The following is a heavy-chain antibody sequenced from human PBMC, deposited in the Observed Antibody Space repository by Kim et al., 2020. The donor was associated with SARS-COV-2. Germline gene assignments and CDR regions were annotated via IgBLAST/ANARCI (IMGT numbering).Heavy chain of an antibody. Sequence: GGSLRLSCAASGFTFSSYWMSWVRQAPGKGLEWVANIKQDGSEKYYVDSVKGRFTISRDNAKNSLYLQMNSLRAEDTAVYYCARVRPRMGDYYGSGTPQSLDYWGQGTLVTVSS. CDR2: IKQDGSEK. D-gene: IGHD3-10*01. CDR3: ARVRPRMGDYYGSGTPQSLDY. J-gene: IGHJ4*02. CDR1: GFTFSSYW. V-gene: IGHV3-7*01.